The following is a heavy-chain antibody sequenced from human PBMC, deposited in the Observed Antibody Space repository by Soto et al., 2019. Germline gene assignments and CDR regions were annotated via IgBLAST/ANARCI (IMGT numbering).Heavy chain of an antibody. CDR3: ARKRGGGQWGDYYYYGMDV. Sequence: ESGGGVVQPGRSLRLSCAASGFTFSSYAMHWVRQAPGKGLEWVAVISYDGSNKYYADSVKGRFTISRDNSKNTLYLQMNSLRAEDTAVYYCARKRGGGQWGDYYYYGMDVWGQGTTVTVSS. D-gene: IGHD3-16*01. CDR1: GFTFSSYA. CDR2: ISYDGSNK. J-gene: IGHJ6*02. V-gene: IGHV3-30-3*01.